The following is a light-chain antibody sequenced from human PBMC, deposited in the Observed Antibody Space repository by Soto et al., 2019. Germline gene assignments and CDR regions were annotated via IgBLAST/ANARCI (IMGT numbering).Light chain of an antibody. J-gene: IGKJ2*02. Sequence: DIQMTQSPSTLSASVGDRVTITCRASQSISTWLAWYQHKPGKAPKLLIYQASSLAGGVPSRFSGSGSGTEFTLTISSLQPDDFATYYCQQYNIYSRTFGQGTKVETK. CDR3: QQYNIYSRT. V-gene: IGKV1-5*03. CDR1: QSISTW. CDR2: QAS.